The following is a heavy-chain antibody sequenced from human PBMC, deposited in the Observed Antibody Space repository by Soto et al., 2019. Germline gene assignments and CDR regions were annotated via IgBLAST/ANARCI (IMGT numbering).Heavy chain of an antibody. CDR1: GFTFSNAW. J-gene: IGHJ4*01. V-gene: IGHV3-15*01. CDR2: IKSKTDGGTI. CDR3: TNAHPRGPDY. D-gene: IGHD5-12*01. Sequence: GGSLRLSCAASGFTFSNAWMNWGRQAPGKGREGGGLIKSKTDGGTIDYPAPVKGRFIISRDDSRNTLDVQMNSPKTEAAAVYYCTNAHPRGPDYWGQGTLVTVSS.